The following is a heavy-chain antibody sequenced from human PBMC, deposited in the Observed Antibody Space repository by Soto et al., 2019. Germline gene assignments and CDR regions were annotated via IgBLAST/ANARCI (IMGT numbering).Heavy chain of an antibody. J-gene: IGHJ3*02. D-gene: IGHD4-17*01. CDR2: IGRRGSPI. CDR3: ARVYDDYLIDAFDI. CDR1: EFTLSNYE. Sequence: ESVGGLVQPGGSLRLSCAAFEFTLSNYEMDWVRQAPGKGLEWVSHIGRRGSPIYYADSVKGRFTISRDNAKNSVFLQMNSLRPEDTAVYYCARVYDDYLIDAFDIWGQGTMVSVSS. V-gene: IGHV3-48*03.